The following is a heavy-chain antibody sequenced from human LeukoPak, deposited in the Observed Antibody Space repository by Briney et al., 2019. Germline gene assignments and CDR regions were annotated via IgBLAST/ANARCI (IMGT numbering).Heavy chain of an antibody. V-gene: IGHV4-30-4*08. D-gene: IGHD6-13*01. CDR2: IYYSGST. CDR3: ARGEYSSSWTSSTNWFDP. CDR1: GASISSGDYY. J-gene: IGHJ5*02. Sequence: PSETLSLTCTVSGASISSGDYYWSWLRQPPGKGLEWFVYIYYSGSTYYNPSLKSRVTISVDTSKNQFSLKLSSVTAADTAVYYCARGEYSSSWTSSTNWFDPWGQGTLVTVSS.